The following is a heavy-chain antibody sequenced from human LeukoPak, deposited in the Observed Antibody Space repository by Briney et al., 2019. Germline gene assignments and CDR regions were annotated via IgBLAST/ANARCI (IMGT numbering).Heavy chain of an antibody. Sequence: SETLSLTCTVSGGSISSSSYYWGWIRQPPGKGLEWIGSIYYSGSTYYNPSLKSRVTISVDTSKNQFSLKLSSVTAADTAVYYCARQLKAGLTYYYGSGSLGDYFDYWGRGTLVTVSS. D-gene: IGHD3-10*01. CDR1: GGSISSSSYY. CDR3: ARQLKAGLTYYYGSGSLGDYFDY. J-gene: IGHJ4*02. V-gene: IGHV4-39*01. CDR2: IYYSGST.